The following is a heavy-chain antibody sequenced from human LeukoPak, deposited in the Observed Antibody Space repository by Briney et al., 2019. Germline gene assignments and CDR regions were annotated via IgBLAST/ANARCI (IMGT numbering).Heavy chain of an antibody. V-gene: IGHV3-30*02. CDR1: GFTFSSYG. Sequence: GGSLRLSCAASGFTFSSYGMHWVRQAPGKGLEWVAFIRYDGSNKYYADSVKGRFTISRDNSKNTLYLQMNSLRAEDTAVYYCAREGGATDDAFDIWGQGTMVTVSS. J-gene: IGHJ3*02. D-gene: IGHD1-26*01. CDR3: AREGGATDDAFDI. CDR2: IRYDGSNK.